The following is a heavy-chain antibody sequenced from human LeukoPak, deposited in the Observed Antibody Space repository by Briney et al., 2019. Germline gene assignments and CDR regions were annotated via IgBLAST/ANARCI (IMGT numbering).Heavy chain of an antibody. D-gene: IGHD1-26*01. Sequence: PGGSLRLSCAASGFTFSSYWMHWVRQAPGKGLVWVSRINSDGSSTSYADSVKGRFTISRDNAKNTLYLQMNSLRAEDTALYYCAKDREWDLYYFDYWGQGTLVTVSS. V-gene: IGHV3-74*01. CDR2: INSDGSST. J-gene: IGHJ4*02. CDR3: AKDREWDLYYFDY. CDR1: GFTFSSYW.